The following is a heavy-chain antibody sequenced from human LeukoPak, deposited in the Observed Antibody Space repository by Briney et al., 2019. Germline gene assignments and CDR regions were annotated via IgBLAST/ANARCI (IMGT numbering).Heavy chain of an antibody. CDR2: IYYSGST. D-gene: IGHD3-10*01. CDR3: ARGWWTTDAYGYYYYGMDV. V-gene: IGHV4-31*03. CDR1: GGSISSGGYY. Sequence: PSETLSLTCTVAGGSISSGGYYWSRIRQHPGKGLEWIGYIYYSGSTYYNPSLKSRVTISVDTSKNQFSLNLSSVTAADTAVYYCARGWWTTDAYGYYYYGMDVWGQGTTVTVSS. J-gene: IGHJ6*02.